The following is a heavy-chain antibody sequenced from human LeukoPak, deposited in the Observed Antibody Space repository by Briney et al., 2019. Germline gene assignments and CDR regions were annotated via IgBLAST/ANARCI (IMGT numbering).Heavy chain of an antibody. J-gene: IGHJ3*02. CDR2: IYSGGST. D-gene: IGHD5-18*01. Sequence: GGSLRLSCAVSGHTVSGNYMSWVRQAPGKGLEWVSGIYSGGSTYYADSVKGRFTVSRDNSKNTLYLQMNSLRAEDTAVYYCAKVGEQEIWIQLWTALGAFDIWGQGTMVTVSS. CDR1: GHTVSGNY. V-gene: IGHV3-66*01. CDR3: AKVGEQEIWIQLWTALGAFDI.